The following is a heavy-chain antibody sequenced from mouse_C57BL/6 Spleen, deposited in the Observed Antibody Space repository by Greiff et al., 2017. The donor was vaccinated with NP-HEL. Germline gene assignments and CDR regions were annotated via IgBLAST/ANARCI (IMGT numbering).Heavy chain of an antibody. D-gene: IGHD1-1*01. J-gene: IGHJ3*01. Sequence: VQLQQSGPELVKPGASVKISCKASGYAFSSSWMNWVKQRPGKGLEWIGRIYPGDGDTNYNGKFKGKATLTADKSSSTAYMQLSSLTSEDSAVYFCAGGDATQGFAYWGQGTLVTVSA. CDR1: GYAFSSSW. CDR2: IYPGDGDT. V-gene: IGHV1-82*01. CDR3: AGGDATQGFAY.